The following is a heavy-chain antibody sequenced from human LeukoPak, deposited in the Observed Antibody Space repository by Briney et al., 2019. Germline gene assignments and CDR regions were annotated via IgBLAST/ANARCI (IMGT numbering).Heavy chain of an antibody. CDR3: AKVSGGAEVLYYYYYYYMDV. V-gene: IGHV3-30*02. CDR1: GFTFSSYA. J-gene: IGHJ6*03. Sequence: GGSLRLFCAASGFTFSSYAMSWVRQAPGKGLEWVAFIRYDGSNKYYADSVKGRFTISRDNSKNTLYLQMNSLRAEDTAVYYCAKVSGGAEVLYYYYYYYMDVWGKGTTVTVSS. CDR2: IRYDGSNK. D-gene: IGHD3-10*01.